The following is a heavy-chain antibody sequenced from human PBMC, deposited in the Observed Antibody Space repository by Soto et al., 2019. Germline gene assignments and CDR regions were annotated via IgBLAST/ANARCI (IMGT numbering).Heavy chain of an antibody. CDR2: IYHSGST. CDR1: GGSISSYYW. D-gene: IGHD5-18*01. Sequence: SETLSLTCVVSGGSISSYYWWSWVRQPPGRGLEWIGEIYHSGSTNYNPSLKSRVTISVDKSKDQFSLELTSVTAADTAVYFCARDRPSEYTYGSSGWSDTWGQGTLVTVYS. J-gene: IGHJ5*02. V-gene: IGHV4-4*02. CDR3: ARDRPSEYTYGSSGWSDT.